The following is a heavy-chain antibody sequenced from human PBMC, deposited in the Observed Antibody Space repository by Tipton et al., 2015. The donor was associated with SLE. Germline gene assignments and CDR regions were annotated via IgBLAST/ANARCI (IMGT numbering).Heavy chain of an antibody. CDR1: GGSISSGSYY. Sequence: LRLSCTVSGGSISSGSYYWSWIRQPAGKGLEWIGYIYTSGSTNYNPSLKSRVTISVDTSKNRFSLKLNSVTAADTAVYYCARVRGSASSWYFDLWGRGTVVTVSS. V-gene: IGHV4-61*09. D-gene: IGHD6-6*01. CDR3: ARVRGSASSWYFDL. CDR2: IYTSGST. J-gene: IGHJ2*01.